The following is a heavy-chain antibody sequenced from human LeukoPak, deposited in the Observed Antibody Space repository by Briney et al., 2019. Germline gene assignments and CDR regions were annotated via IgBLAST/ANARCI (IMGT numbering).Heavy chain of an antibody. CDR3: ARVIEQGYFDY. CDR2: ISSSSSYI. J-gene: IGHJ4*02. CDR1: GFTFSSYS. D-gene: IGHD1/OR15-1a*01. V-gene: IGHV3-21*01. Sequence: SGGSLRLSCAASGFTFSSYSMNWVRQAPGKGLEWVSSISSSSSYIYYADSVKGRFTISRDNAKNSVYLQMNSLRAEDTAVYYCARVIEQGYFDYWGQETLVTVSS.